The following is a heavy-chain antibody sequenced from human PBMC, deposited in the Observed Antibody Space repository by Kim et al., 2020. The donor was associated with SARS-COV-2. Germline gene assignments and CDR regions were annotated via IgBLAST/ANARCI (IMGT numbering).Heavy chain of an antibody. D-gene: IGHD3-10*01. Sequence: GGSLRLSCAASGFTFSSYAMSWVRQAPGPGLDWVSAISGSGGSTSYADSVQGRLTISRDNSKNTLYLQMNSLRAEDTAVDYCAKMAAATRLLWSGESLAYYFDYWGQGTLVTVSS. CDR1: GFTFSSYA. V-gene: IGHV3-23*01. CDR3: AKMAAATRLLWSGESLAYYFDY. CDR2: ISGSGGST. J-gene: IGHJ4*02.